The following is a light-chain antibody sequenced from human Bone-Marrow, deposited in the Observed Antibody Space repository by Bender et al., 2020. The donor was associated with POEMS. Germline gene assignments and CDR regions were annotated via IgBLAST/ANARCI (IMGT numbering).Light chain of an antibody. Sequence: QSALTQPASVSGSPGQSITISCTGSANDIGNYNLVSWYQQHPGKAPKLIIFQVTKRPSGVSARCSGSKSGYAAYLTISGLQAEDEADYYCSSYEDRATVMFGGGTTLTVL. J-gene: IGLJ3*02. CDR3: SSYEDRATVM. CDR1: ANDIGNYNL. CDR2: QVT. V-gene: IGLV2-23*02.